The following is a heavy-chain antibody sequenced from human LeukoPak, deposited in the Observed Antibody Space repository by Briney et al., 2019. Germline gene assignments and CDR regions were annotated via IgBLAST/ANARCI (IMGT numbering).Heavy chain of an antibody. CDR1: GFTFSSYG. D-gene: IGHD4-23*01. CDR2: IWYDGSNR. Sequence: GGSLRLSCAASGFTFSSYGMHWVRQAPGKGLEWVAVIWYDGSNRYYADSVKGRFTISRDNSKNTVSLHMNSLRAEDTAVYYCAKDGGSRDFDYWGQGTLVTVSS. V-gene: IGHV3-33*03. CDR3: AKDGGSRDFDY. J-gene: IGHJ4*02.